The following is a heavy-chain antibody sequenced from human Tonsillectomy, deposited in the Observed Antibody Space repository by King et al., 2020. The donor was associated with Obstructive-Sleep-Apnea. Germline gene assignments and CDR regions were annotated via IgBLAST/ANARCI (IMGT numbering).Heavy chain of an antibody. D-gene: IGHD3-22*01. CDR1: GFTFSSYW. Sequence: VQLVESGGGLAQPGGSLRLSCAASGFTFSSYWMYWVRQAPGKGLVWVSRINSDGSSTNYADSVKGRFTIFRDNAKNTLYLQMNSLRAEDTAVYYCARDYFMGGDNSGYWKIWGQGTLVTVSS. CDR3: ARDYFMGGDNSGYWKI. CDR2: INSDGSST. J-gene: IGHJ4*02. V-gene: IGHV3-74*01.